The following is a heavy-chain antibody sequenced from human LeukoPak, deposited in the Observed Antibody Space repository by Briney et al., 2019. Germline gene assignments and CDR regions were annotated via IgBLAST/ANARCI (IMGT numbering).Heavy chain of an antibody. V-gene: IGHV3-21*01. CDR2: ISSSSSYI. J-gene: IGHJ4*02. Sequence: GGSLRLSCAASGFTFSSYSMNWVRQAPGKGLEWVSFISSSSSYIYYADSVKGRFTISRDNAKNSLYLQMNSLRAEDTAVYYCARVWFGELLFVDYWGQGTLVTVSS. CDR1: GFTFSSYS. CDR3: ARVWFGELLFVDY. D-gene: IGHD3-10*01.